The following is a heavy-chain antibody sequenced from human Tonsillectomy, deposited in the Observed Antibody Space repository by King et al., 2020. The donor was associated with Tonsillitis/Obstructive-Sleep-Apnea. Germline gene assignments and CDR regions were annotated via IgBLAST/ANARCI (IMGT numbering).Heavy chain of an antibody. CDR1: GFTFRSYG. V-gene: IGHV3-33*01. Sequence: VQLVESGGGVGQAGRSLRLSCAASGFTFRSYGMHWVRQAPGKGLGWGAGIRYDGSNKYFAESVKGRFTISRDNSKNTLYLQMNSLRAEDTAVYYCARVKTSVDAFDIWGQGTMVTVSS. J-gene: IGHJ3*02. D-gene: IGHD1-14*01. CDR3: ARVKTSVDAFDI. CDR2: IRYDGSNK.